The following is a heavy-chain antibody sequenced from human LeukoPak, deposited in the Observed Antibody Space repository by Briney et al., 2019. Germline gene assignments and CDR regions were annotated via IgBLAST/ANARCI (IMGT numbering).Heavy chain of an antibody. CDR2: INHSVST. CDR1: GGSFSGYY. Sequence: PSETLSLTCAVYGGSFSGYYWSWIRQPPRKGLEWIGEINHSVSTNYNPSLKRRVTLSVDTSKTQFSLKLSSVTAADMAVYFCARGYCSSSSCYARFLDYWGQGTLVTVSS. V-gene: IGHV4-34*01. D-gene: IGHD2-2*01. J-gene: IGHJ4*02. CDR3: ARGYCSSSSCYARFLDY.